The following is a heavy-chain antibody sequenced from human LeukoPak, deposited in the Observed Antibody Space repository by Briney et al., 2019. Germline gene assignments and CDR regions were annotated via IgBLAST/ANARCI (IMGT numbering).Heavy chain of an antibody. CDR3: ARVNYHDSGGSYWWFDP. V-gene: IGHV4-4*07. D-gene: IGHD3-22*01. CDR2: IYSSGST. CDR1: GGSISSYY. J-gene: IGHJ5*02. Sequence: SETLSLTCTVSGGSISSYYWGWIRQPAGKGLEWIGRIYSSGSTNYNPSLKSRVTMSVDTSKNQFSLKLTSVTAADTAVYYCARVNYHDSGGSYWWFDPWGQGTLVTVSS.